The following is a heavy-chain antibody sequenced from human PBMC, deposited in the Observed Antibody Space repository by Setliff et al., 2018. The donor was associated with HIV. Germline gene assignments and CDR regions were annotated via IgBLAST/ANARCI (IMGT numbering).Heavy chain of an antibody. V-gene: IGHV4-39*07. CDR2: IYYSGSA. Sequence: SETLSLTCTVSRDSIRNGAYYWGWIRQPPGKGLEWIGSIYYSGSAYYNPSFKSRVTLSVDTSENQFSLRLSSVTAADTAVYYCARGGYDYVWGSYRYPYYYYYMDVWGKGTTVTVSS. J-gene: IGHJ6*03. D-gene: IGHD3-16*02. CDR1: RDSIRNGAYY. CDR3: ARGGYDYVWGSYRYPYYYYYMDV.